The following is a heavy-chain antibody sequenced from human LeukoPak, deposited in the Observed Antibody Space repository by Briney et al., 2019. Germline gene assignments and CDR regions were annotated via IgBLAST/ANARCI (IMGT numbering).Heavy chain of an antibody. J-gene: IGHJ3*02. CDR2: IIPIFGTA. D-gene: IGHD3-3*01. V-gene: IGHV1-69*05. CDR3: AMGTTIFGVVIGTFDI. Sequence: SVKVSCKASGYTFINYIISWVRQAPGQGLEWMGGIIPIFGTANYAQKFQGRVTITTDESTSTAYMELSSLRSEDTAVYYCAMGTTIFGVVIGTFDIWGQGTMVTVSS. CDR1: GYTFINYI.